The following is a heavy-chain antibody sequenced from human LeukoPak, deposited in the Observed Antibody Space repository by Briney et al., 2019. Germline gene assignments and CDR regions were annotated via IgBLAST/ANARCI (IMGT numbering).Heavy chain of an antibody. J-gene: IGHJ5*02. CDR2: ISSSSSYI. CDR1: GFTFSSYS. V-gene: IGHV3-21*01. CDR3: ARDVGTGDNWFDP. D-gene: IGHD7-27*01. Sequence: GESLKISCAASGFTFSSYSMNWVRQAPGKGLEWVSSISSSSSYIYYADSVKGRFTISRDNAKNSLYLQMNSLRAEDTAVYYCARDVGTGDNWFDPWGQGTLVTVSS.